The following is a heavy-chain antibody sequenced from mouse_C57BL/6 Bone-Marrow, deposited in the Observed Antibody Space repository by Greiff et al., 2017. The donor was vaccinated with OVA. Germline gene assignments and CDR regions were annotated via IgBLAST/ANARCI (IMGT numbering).Heavy chain of an antibody. Sequence: EVKLMESGGDLVKPGGSLKLSCAASGFTFSSYGMSWVRQTPDKRLEWVATISSGGSYTYYPDSVKGRFTISRDNAKNTLYLQMSSLKSEDTAMYYCAITTVVVWYFDVWGTGTTVTVSS. D-gene: IGHD1-1*01. CDR2: ISSGGSYT. J-gene: IGHJ1*03. V-gene: IGHV5-6*01. CDR3: AITTVVVWYFDV. CDR1: GFTFSSYG.